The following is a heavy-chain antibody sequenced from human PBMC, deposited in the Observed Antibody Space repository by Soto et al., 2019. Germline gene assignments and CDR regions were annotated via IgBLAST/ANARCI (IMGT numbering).Heavy chain of an antibody. Sequence: QLQLQESGPGLVKPSETLSLTCTVPGGSISNTTYYWGWMRQPPGKGLEWIGSIYDSGSNYYNPYLQSRVTIYLDTTRNQFSLKLSSGTAADTSVCYCARHPGVAAAGFRPWGQGTLVTVSS. V-gene: IGHV4-39*01. CDR1: GGSISNTTYY. CDR2: IYDSGSN. D-gene: IGHD6-13*01. CDR3: ARHPGVAAAGFRP. J-gene: IGHJ5*02.